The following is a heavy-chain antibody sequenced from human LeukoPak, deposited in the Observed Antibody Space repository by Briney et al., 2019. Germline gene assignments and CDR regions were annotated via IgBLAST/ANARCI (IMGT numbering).Heavy chain of an antibody. V-gene: IGHV4-4*07. D-gene: IGHD3-22*01. CDR3: AGESSSAYYYVN. J-gene: IGHJ4*02. CDR1: GDSITGYY. Sequence: PSETLSLTCTVYGDSITGYYWSWIRQPAGKGLEWIGRIYTSGSTNYDPSLKSRVTMSVDTSKNQFSLKLSSVTAADTAVYYCAGESSSAYYYVNWGQGILVTVSS. CDR2: IYTSGST.